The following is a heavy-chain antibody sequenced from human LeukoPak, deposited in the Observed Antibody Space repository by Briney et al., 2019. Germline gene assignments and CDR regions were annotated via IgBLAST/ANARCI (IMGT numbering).Heavy chain of an antibody. Sequence: GGSLRLSCAASGFTSSSYGMNWVRQAPGKGLEWVSYISSSSTTIYYADSVKGRFTISRDSARNSLYLQMDSLRAEDTAVYYCARDLKAYSSSGGVDYWGQGTLVTVSS. J-gene: IGHJ4*02. CDR3: ARDLKAYSSSGGVDY. D-gene: IGHD6-13*01. V-gene: IGHV3-48*01. CDR1: GFTSSSYG. CDR2: ISSSSTTI.